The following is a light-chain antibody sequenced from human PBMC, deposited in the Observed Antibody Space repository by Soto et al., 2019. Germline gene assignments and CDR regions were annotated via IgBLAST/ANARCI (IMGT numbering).Light chain of an antibody. CDR1: QRVSSY. V-gene: IGKV3-15*01. CDR3: QQYNNWPPNT. Sequence: EVVMTQSPATVSVASGEHGTLXXRASQRVSSYLAWDQQKPGQATRLXXYGASTRATGIPARFSGSGSGTEFTLTISSLQSEDFAVYYCQQYNNWPPNTFGQGTRLEIK. CDR2: GAS. J-gene: IGKJ5*01.